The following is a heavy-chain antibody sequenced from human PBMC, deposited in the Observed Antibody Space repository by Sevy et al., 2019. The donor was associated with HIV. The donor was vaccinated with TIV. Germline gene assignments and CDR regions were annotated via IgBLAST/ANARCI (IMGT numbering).Heavy chain of an antibody. D-gene: IGHD3-22*01. CDR1: GFSFRNFG. CDR3: AKRGGHDTSGYVSYYYYGMDV. J-gene: IGHJ6*02. Sequence: GGSLRLSCAASGFSFRNFGMHWVRQAPGKGLEWLALISFDGDTKYYGDSVKGRFTISRDNSKNTLYLQMNSLRVEDTAVYYCAKRGGHDTSGYVSYYYYGMDVWDQGTTVTVSS. V-gene: IGHV3-30*18. CDR2: ISFDGDTK.